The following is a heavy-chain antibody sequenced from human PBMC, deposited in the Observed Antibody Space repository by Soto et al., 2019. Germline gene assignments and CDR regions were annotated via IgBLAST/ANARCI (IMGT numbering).Heavy chain of an antibody. Sequence: QVQLVQSGAEVKKPGASVKVSCKASGYTFTGYYMHWVRQAPGQGLEWMGWINPNSGGTNYAQKFQGWVTMTRDTSISTAYRELSRLRSDDTAVYYCARDRIAAAGTGRLYYYYGMDVWGQGTTVTVSS. CDR3: ARDRIAAAGTGRLYYYYGMDV. J-gene: IGHJ6*02. V-gene: IGHV1-2*04. D-gene: IGHD6-13*01. CDR1: GYTFTGYY. CDR2: INPNSGGT.